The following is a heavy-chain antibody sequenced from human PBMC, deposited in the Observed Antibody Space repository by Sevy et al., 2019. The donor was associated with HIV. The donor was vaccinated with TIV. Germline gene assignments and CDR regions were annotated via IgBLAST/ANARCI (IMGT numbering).Heavy chain of an antibody. CDR1: GFTFSSYE. D-gene: IGHD6-13*01. CDR2: ISNSGSII. J-gene: IGHJ1*01. Sequence: GGSLRLSCVISGFTFSSYEMNWVRQAPGKGLEWVSNISNSGSIIYYEDSVKGRFTISRDNAKNSLYLQMNSLRAEDTAVYYCAREDGSRQYFQYWGQGTLVIVSS. V-gene: IGHV3-48*03. CDR3: AREDGSRQYFQY.